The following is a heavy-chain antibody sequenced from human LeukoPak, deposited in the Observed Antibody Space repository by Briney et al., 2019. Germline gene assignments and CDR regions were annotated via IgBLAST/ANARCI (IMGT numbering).Heavy chain of an antibody. J-gene: IGHJ4*02. D-gene: IGHD4-17*01. CDR1: GGSVSSGSYY. CDR3: ARAYGDYVCRGARAASPLCRPFDY. Sequence: KSSETLSLTCTVSGGSVSSGSYYWSWIRQPPGKGLEWIGYIYYSGSANYSPSLKSRVTISVDTSKNQFSLKLSSVTAADTAVYYCARAYGDYVCRGARAASPLCRPFDYWGQGTLVTVSS. CDR2: IYYSGSA. V-gene: IGHV4-61*01.